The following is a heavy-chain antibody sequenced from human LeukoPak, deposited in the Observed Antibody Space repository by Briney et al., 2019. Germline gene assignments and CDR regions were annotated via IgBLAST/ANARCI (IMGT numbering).Heavy chain of an antibody. CDR2: IYYSGST. CDR3: ASLVVVVVTASEIDY. CDR1: GGSISSSYYY. J-gene: IGHJ4*02. Sequence: SSETLSLTCTVSGGSISSSYYYWGWIRQPPGKGLEWIGSIYYSGSTYYNPSLKSRVTISGDTSKNQFSLKLRSVTAADTAVYYCASLVVVVVTASEIDYWGQGTLVTVSS. V-gene: IGHV4-39*01. D-gene: IGHD2-21*02.